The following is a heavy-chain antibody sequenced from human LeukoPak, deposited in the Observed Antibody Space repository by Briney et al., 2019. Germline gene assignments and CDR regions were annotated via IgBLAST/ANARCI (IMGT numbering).Heavy chain of an antibody. V-gene: IGHV4-39*01. CDR3: ASDDYGDYVRAFDI. CDR1: GGSISSSSYY. CDR2: IYYSGST. Sequence: SETLSLTCTVSGGSISSSSYYWGWIRQPPGEGLEWIGSIYYSGSTYYNPSLKSRVTISVDTSKNQFSLKLSSVTAADTAVYYCASDDYGDYVRAFDIWGQGTMVTVSS. D-gene: IGHD4-17*01. J-gene: IGHJ3*02.